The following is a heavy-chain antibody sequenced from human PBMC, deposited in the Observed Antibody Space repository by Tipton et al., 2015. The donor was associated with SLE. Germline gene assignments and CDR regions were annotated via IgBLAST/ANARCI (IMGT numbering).Heavy chain of an antibody. Sequence: TLSLTCPVSGGSISSYYWSWFRQPPGTGLVWIGDIYTSGSTNYNPSLKSRVPISVDTSKNLFSLKLSSVTAADTAVYYCASEPYYYDSSGYYVSWFDPWGQGTLVTVSS. J-gene: IGHJ5*02. CDR2: IYTSGST. CDR1: GGSISSYY. V-gene: IGHV4-4*08. CDR3: ASEPYYYDSSGYYVSWFDP. D-gene: IGHD3-22*01.